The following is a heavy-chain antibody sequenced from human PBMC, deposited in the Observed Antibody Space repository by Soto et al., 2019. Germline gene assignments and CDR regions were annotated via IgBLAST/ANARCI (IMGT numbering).Heavy chain of an antibody. J-gene: IGHJ4*02. CDR3: ARVVAVAGTEFDY. D-gene: IGHD6-19*01. V-gene: IGHV1-18*04. CDR1: GYTFTSYG. CDR2: ISAYNGNT. Sequence: ASVKVSCKASGYTFTSYGISWVRQAPGQGLEWMGWISAYNGNTNYEQKPQGRVTMTADTSTSTAYMELRSLRSDDTAVYYCARVVAVAGTEFDYWGQGTLVTVS.